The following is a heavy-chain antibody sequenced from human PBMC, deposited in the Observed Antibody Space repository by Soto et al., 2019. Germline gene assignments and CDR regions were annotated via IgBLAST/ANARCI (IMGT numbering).Heavy chain of an antibody. D-gene: IGHD2-2*01. CDR2: IDGDGSSA. Sequence: GGSLRLSCAASGFTFSTYWIHWVRQDPGKGLVWVSRIDGDGSSATYADSVKGRFTISRDNAKNTVYLQMSSLKAEDTAVYYCARSGYCNSTKCYNWFDPWGQGTRVTVS. J-gene: IGHJ5*02. CDR1: GFTFSTYW. CDR3: ARSGYCNSTKCYNWFDP. V-gene: IGHV3-74*01.